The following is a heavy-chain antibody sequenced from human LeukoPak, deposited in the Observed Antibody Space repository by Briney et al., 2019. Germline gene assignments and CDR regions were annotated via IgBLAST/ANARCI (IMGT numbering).Heavy chain of an antibody. CDR3: ARRGVDTARPFDY. CDR2: IYYSGST. J-gene: IGHJ4*02. V-gene: IGHV4-39*01. CDR1: GGSISSSSYY. D-gene: IGHD5-18*01. Sequence: SETLSLTCTVSGGSISSSSYYWGWIRQPPGKGLEWIGSIYYSGSTYYNPSLKSRVTISVDTSKNQFSLKLSSVTAADTAVYYCARRGVDTARPFDYWGQGTLVTVSS.